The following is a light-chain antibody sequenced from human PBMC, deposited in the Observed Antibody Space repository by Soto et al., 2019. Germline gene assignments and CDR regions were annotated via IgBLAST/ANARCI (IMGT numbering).Light chain of an antibody. CDR1: SSNIGNNY. Sequence: QSVLTQPPSVSAAPGQKVTISCSGSSSNIGNNYVSWYQQLPGTAPKPLIYENNKRPSGIPDRFPGSKSGTSATLGITGLQTGDEADYYCGSWDSNLSSWVFGGGTKLTVL. J-gene: IGLJ3*02. CDR3: GSWDSNLSSWV. V-gene: IGLV1-51*02. CDR2: ENN.